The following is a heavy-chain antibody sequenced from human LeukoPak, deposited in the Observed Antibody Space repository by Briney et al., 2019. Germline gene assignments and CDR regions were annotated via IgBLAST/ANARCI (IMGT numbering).Heavy chain of an antibody. D-gene: IGHD3-9*01. CDR3: ARARYVNSFYAFDI. V-gene: IGHV4-59*01. J-gene: IGHJ3*02. CDR1: GGSISSYY. CDR2: LSKSGNT. Sequence: SETLSLICTVSGGSISSYYLSWIRLPPGKGLEWIGYLSKSGNTNYSPSLKSRVTIFGDTSKNQFFLKLSSVTAADTAVYYCARARYVNSFYAFDIWGHGTLVTVSS.